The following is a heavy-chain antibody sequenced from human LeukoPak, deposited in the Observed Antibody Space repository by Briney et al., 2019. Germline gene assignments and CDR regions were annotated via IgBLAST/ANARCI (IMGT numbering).Heavy chain of an antibody. CDR2: IYYSGST. D-gene: IGHD2-15*01. CDR1: GGSISSYY. V-gene: IGHV4-59*01. CDR3: ARGPFFAYCSGGSCYSYWFDP. Sequence: SETLSLTCTVSGGSISSYYWSWIRQPPGKGLEWIGYIYYSGSTNYNPPLKSRVTISVDTSKNQFSLKLSSVTAADTAVYYCARGPFFAYCSGGSCYSYWFDPCGQRTLVTVSS. J-gene: IGHJ5*02.